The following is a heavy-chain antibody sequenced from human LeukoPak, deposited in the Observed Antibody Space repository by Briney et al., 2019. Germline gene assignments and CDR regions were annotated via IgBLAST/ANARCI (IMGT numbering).Heavy chain of an antibody. Sequence: GASVKVSCKASGYTFTSYDINWVRQATGQGLEWMGWMNPNSGNTGYAQKFQGRVTITRDNSINTVYMQVNGLRSEDTAVYYCARGCSGGSCSSEIDYWGQGTLVTVSS. CDR1: GYTFTSYD. D-gene: IGHD2-15*01. CDR2: MNPNSGNT. CDR3: ARGCSGGSCSSEIDY. J-gene: IGHJ4*02. V-gene: IGHV1-8*03.